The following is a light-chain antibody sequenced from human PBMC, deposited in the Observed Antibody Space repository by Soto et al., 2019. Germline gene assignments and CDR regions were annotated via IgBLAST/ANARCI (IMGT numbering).Light chain of an antibody. J-gene: IGKJ2*01. CDR2: GAS. CDR3: QQYGSSHLLGGQVVVLPWGT. V-gene: IGKV3-20*01. CDR1: QSVSSSY. Sequence: EIVLTQSPGTLSLSPGERATLSCRASQSVSSSYLAWYQQKPGQAPRLLIYGASSRATGIPDRFSGSGSGTDFTLTISRLEPEDFAVYYCQQYGSSHLLGGQVVVLPWGTFGQGTKLEIK.